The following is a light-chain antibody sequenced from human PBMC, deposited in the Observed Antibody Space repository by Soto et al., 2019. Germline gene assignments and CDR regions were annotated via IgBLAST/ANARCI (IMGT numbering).Light chain of an antibody. CDR3: QQYESLPLT. V-gene: IGKV1-33*01. CDR2: DAS. J-gene: IGKJ5*01. Sequence: DIQMTQWPGSVYRSXSARVTISXXASQSISSYLNWYQQEPGKAPKLLIYDASDLETGVPSRFSGSGSGTGFTFTISSLQPEDFATYYCQQYESLPLTFGQGTRLENK. CDR1: QSISSY.